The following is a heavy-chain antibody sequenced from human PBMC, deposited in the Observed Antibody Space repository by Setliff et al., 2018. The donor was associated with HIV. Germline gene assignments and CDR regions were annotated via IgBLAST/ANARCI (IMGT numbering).Heavy chain of an antibody. CDR3: ARGAYRDGYDY. V-gene: IGHV4-59*01. J-gene: IGHJ4*02. Sequence: PSETLSLTCTVSGASISSYYWSWIRQPPGKGLEWIGYVDYNGRTDYNPSLKSRVTISLDTSKNQVSLKLSSVAAADTAVYHCARGAYRDGYDYWGQGTLVTVSS. CDR1: GASISSYY. CDR2: VDYNGRT. D-gene: IGHD5-18*01.